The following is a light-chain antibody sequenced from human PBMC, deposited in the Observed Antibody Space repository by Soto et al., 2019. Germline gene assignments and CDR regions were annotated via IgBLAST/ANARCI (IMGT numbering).Light chain of an antibody. Sequence: QSVLTQPASESGYPGQSITISCTGTSSDVGGYNYVSWYQQYPGEAPKLIVYEVTNRPPGVSNRFSGSKSGNTASLTISGLQAEDEADYYCSSYTSSSTLDVFGTGTKVTVL. V-gene: IGLV2-14*01. CDR2: EVT. CDR1: SSDVGGYNY. CDR3: SSYTSSSTLDV. J-gene: IGLJ1*01.